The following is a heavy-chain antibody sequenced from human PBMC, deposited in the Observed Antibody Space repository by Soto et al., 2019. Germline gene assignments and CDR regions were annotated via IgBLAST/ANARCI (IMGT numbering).Heavy chain of an antibody. CDR2: IYYSGST. D-gene: IGHD3-16*01. Sequence: QVQLQESGPGLVKPSETLSLTCTVSGGSISSYYWSWIRQPPGKGLEWIGYIYYSGSTNYNPSLKSRVTISVDTSKNQFSLKLSSVTAADTAVYYCARHVYFQHWGQGTLVTVS. V-gene: IGHV4-59*01. CDR1: GGSISSYY. J-gene: IGHJ1*01. CDR3: ARHVYFQH.